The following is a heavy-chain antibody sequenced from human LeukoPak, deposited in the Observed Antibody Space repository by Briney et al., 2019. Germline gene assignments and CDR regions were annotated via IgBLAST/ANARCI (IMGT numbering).Heavy chain of an antibody. D-gene: IGHD3-10*01. CDR1: GFTFSSYW. V-gene: IGHV3-7*01. CDR3: AKQGVTLVRGILSYGMDV. Sequence: GGSLRLSCAASGFTFSSYWMSWVRQAPGKGLEWVANIKQDGSEKHYVDSVKGRFTISRDNAKKSLWLQMNSLRAEDTAVCYCAKQGVTLVRGILSYGMDVWGQGTSVSVSS. J-gene: IGHJ6*02. CDR2: IKQDGSEK.